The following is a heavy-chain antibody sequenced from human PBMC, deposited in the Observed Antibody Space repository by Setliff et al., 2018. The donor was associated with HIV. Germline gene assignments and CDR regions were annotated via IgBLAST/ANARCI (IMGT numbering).Heavy chain of an antibody. Sequence: SVKVSCKASGGTFSSYAISWVRQAPGQGLGWMGRIIPTLGVANYAQRFQGKVTITADKSTSTAYMELTSLRFDDTAMYYCVRGVQSPPHYSYYYMDVWGEGTMVTVSS. CDR2: IIPTLGVA. CDR1: GGTFSSYA. D-gene: IGHD3-3*01. V-gene: IGHV1-69*04. CDR3: VRGVQSPPHYSYYYMDV. J-gene: IGHJ6*03.